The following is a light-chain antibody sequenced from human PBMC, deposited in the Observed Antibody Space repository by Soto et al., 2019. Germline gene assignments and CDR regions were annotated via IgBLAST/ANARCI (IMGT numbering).Light chain of an antibody. CDR2: TAA. CDR3: QQYNSYSGLT. J-gene: IGKJ4*01. Sequence: DIQMTQSPSTLSASVGDRVTITCRASQSISSWLAWYQQKPGKAPKLLIHTAATLDSGVPSRFSGSGSGTQFALTISSLQPDDFAAYYCQQYNSYSGLTFGGETKVEIK. V-gene: IGKV1-5*03. CDR1: QSISSW.